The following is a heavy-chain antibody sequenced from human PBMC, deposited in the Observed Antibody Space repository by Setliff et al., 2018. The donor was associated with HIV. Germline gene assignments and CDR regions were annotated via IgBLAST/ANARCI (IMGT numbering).Heavy chain of an antibody. V-gene: IGHV4-31*03. CDR3: ARGGNSRAAWFDS. CDR2: IHYTGSN. Sequence: SETLSLTCSVSGGSISSGGHYWSWIRQQPGKGLEWIGYIHYTGSNFYNPSFTSRLTMSIDTSKNQFSLKLTSMTAADTAVYFCARGGNSRAAWFDSWGQGTLVTVSS. J-gene: IGHJ5*01. D-gene: IGHD6-6*01. CDR1: GGSISSGGHY.